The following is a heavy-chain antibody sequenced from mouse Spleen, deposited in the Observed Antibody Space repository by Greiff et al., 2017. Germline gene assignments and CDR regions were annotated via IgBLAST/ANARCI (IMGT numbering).Heavy chain of an antibody. Sequence: EVKLVESGGGLVKLGGSLKLSCAASGFTFSSYAMSWVRQTPEKRLEWVATISSGGGNTYYPDSVKGRFTISRDNAKNTLYLQMSSLKSEDTAMYYCARRSWETWYFDVWGAGTTVTVSS. V-gene: IGHV5-9*04. D-gene: IGHD1-1*01. CDR3: ARRSWETWYFDV. J-gene: IGHJ1*01. CDR2: ISSGGGNT. CDR1: GFTFSSYA.